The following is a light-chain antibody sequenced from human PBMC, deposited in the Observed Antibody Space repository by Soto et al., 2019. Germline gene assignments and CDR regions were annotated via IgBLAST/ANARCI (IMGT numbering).Light chain of an antibody. CDR1: QSFRGL. J-gene: IGKJ5*01. CDR2: DAY. CDR3: QQRNMWPIT. Sequence: EVVLTQSPVTLPLSPGERATLSCRASQSFRGLLAWYQQKPGQAPRLLIYDAYNRATGIPPRFSGSGSGTDFTLTISSLEPEDSAVYYCQQRNMWPITFGQGTRLEIK. V-gene: IGKV3-11*01.